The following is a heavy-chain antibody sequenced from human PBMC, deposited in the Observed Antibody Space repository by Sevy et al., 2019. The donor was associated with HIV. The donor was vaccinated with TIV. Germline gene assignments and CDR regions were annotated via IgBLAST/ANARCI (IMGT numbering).Heavy chain of an antibody. V-gene: IGHV3-23*01. Sequence: GGSLRLSCAASGFTFSSYAMSWVRQAPGKGLEWVSAISGSGGSTYYADSVKGRFTISRDNSKNTLYLQMNSLRAEDTAVYYCAKDLGATITTYYFDYWGQGALVTVSS. J-gene: IGHJ4*02. CDR2: ISGSGGST. D-gene: IGHD5-12*01. CDR3: AKDLGATITTYYFDY. CDR1: GFTFSSYA.